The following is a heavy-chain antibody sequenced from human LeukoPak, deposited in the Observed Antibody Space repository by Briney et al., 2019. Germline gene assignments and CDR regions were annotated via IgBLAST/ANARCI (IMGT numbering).Heavy chain of an antibody. J-gene: IGHJ4*02. CDR3: ARETGDRPGLEGY. CDR2: RYSGGNT. D-gene: IGHD7-27*01. Sequence: PGGSLRLSCAASGFTVSSNYMSWVRQAPGKGLEWVSIRYSGGNTYYADSVKGRFTISRDNSKNTLYLQMNSLRAEDTAVYYCARETGDRPGLEGYWGQGTLVTVSS. CDR1: GFTVSSNY. V-gene: IGHV3-53*01.